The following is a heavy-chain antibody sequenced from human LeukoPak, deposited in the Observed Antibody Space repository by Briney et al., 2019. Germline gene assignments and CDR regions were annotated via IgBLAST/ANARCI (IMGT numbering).Heavy chain of an antibody. D-gene: IGHD6-13*01. CDR3: AKMVWQQLANDAFDI. CDR1: GITFSSNA. Sequence: GGSLRLSCADSGITFSSNAMSWVRQAPGKGLEWVSGITGSGGTTYYADSVKGRFTISRDNSKNTLYLQMNSLRAEDTAVYYCAKMVWQQLANDAFDIWGQGTMVTVSS. V-gene: IGHV3-23*01. CDR2: ITGSGGTT. J-gene: IGHJ3*02.